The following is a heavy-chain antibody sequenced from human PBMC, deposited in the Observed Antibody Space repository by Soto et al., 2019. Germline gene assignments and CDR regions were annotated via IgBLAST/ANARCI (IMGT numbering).Heavy chain of an antibody. CDR3: ARENYSSSWYRGSYYYYGMDV. Sequence: GGSLRLSCAASGFTFSSYGMHWVRQAPGKGLEWVAVIWYDGSNKYYADSVKGRFTISRDNSKNTLYLQMNSLRAEDTAVYYCARENYSSSWYRGSYYYYGMDVWGPGTTVTVSS. CDR1: GFTFSSYG. J-gene: IGHJ6*02. CDR2: IWYDGSNK. V-gene: IGHV3-33*01. D-gene: IGHD6-13*01.